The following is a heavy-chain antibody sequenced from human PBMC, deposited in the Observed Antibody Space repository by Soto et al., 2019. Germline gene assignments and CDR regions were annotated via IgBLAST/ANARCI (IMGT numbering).Heavy chain of an antibody. CDR2: IYYSGST. CDR1: GGSISSGGYY. V-gene: IGHV4-31*03. CDR3: ARDALGYCSGGSCSNAFGI. Sequence: SETLSLTCTVSGGSISSGGYYWSWIRQHPGKGLEWIGYIYYSGSTYYNPSLKSRVTISVDTSKNQFSLKLSSVTAADTAVYYCARDALGYCSGGSCSNAFGIWGQGTMVTVSS. J-gene: IGHJ3*02. D-gene: IGHD2-15*01.